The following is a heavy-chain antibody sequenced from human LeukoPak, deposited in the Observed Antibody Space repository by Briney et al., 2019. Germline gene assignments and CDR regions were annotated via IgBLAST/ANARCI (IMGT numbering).Heavy chain of an antibody. CDR2: IYYSGST. CDR1: GGSISSYY. CDR3: ARAPRSGSQRFLFDY. Sequence: NPSETLSLTCTVSGGSISSYYWSWIRQPPGKGLEWIGYIYYSGSTNYNPSLKSRVTISVDTSKNQFSLKLSSVTAADTAVYYCARAPRSGSQRFLFDYWGQGTLVTVPS. J-gene: IGHJ4*02. V-gene: IGHV4-59*08. D-gene: IGHD1-26*01.